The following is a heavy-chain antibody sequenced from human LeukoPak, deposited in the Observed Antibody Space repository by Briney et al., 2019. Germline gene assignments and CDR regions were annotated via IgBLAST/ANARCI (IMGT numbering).Heavy chain of an antibody. Sequence: GGSLRLSCAASGFTFSSYSMNWVRQAPGKGLEWVSSISSSSSYIYYADSVKGRFTISRDNAKNSLYLQMNSLRAEDTAVYYCARGSSTYYYDSSGYFDYWGQGTLVTVSS. CDR3: ARGSSTYYYDSSGYFDY. D-gene: IGHD3-22*01. CDR1: GFTFSSYS. V-gene: IGHV3-21*01. J-gene: IGHJ4*02. CDR2: ISSSSSYI.